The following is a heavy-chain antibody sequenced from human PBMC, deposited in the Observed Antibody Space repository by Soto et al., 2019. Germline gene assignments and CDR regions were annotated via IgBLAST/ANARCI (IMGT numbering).Heavy chain of an antibody. J-gene: IGHJ4*02. D-gene: IGHD3-9*01. Sequence: GGSLRLSCAASGFTFSSYAMSWVRQAPRKGLEWVSAISGSGGSTYYADSVKGRFTISRDNSKNTLYLQMNSLRAEDTAVYYCASDSDLTGYSQYFFDYWGQGTLVTVSS. CDR1: GFTFSSYA. CDR3: ASDSDLTGYSQYFFDY. V-gene: IGHV3-23*01. CDR2: ISGSGGST.